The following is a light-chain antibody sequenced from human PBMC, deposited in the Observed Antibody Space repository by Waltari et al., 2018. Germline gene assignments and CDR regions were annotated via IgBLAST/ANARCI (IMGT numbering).Light chain of an antibody. V-gene: IGLV2-14*03. CDR2: DVS. J-gene: IGLJ1*01. CDR1: TRDLGLYDS. CDR3: SSYTATDTYV. Sequence: SALTQPASMSGYPGQSITISCTGTTRDLGLYDSVSWYQQHPGKAPKLIISDVSKRPSGVPARFSGSVSGYTASLTISGLQAEDEADYYCSSYTATDTYVFGSGTTVIVL.